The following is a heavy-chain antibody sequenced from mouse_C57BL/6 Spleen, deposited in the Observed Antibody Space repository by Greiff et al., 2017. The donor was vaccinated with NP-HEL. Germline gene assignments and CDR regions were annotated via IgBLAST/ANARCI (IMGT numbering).Heavy chain of an antibody. Sequence: EVQLQQSGPELVKPGASVKISCKASGYSFTGYYMNWVKQSPEKSLEWIGEINPSTGGTTYNQKFKAKATLTVDKSSSTAYMQLKSLTSEDSAVYYCARGITTVVATRYFDVWGTGTTVTVSS. CDR2: INPSTGGT. D-gene: IGHD1-1*01. CDR3: ARGITTVVATRYFDV. CDR1: GYSFTGYY. J-gene: IGHJ1*03. V-gene: IGHV1-42*01.